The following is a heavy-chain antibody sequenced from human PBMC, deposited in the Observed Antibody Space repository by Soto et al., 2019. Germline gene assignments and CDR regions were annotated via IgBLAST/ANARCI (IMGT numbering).Heavy chain of an antibody. V-gene: IGHV3-9*01. CDR2: ISWNSGSI. D-gene: IGHD5-12*01. Sequence: EVQLVESGGGLLQPGRSLSLSCAASGFTFDDYAMHWVRQAPGKGLEWVSGISWNSGSIGYADSVKGRFTISRDNAKNSLYLQMNSLRAEDTALYYCAKAEVATTLDYWGQGTLVTVAS. CDR1: GFTFDDYA. CDR3: AKAEVATTLDY. J-gene: IGHJ4*02.